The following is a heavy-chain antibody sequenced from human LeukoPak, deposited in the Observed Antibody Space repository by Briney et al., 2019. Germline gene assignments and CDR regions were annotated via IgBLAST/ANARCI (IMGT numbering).Heavy chain of an antibody. V-gene: IGHV3-11*06. CDR3: AREGWELLHFDY. CDR1: GFTFTDHY. CDR2: ISSGSTYT. J-gene: IGHJ4*02. D-gene: IGHD1-26*01. Sequence: GGSLRLSCAASGFTFTDHYMSWIRQAPGKGLEWVSYISSGSTYTNYADSVRGRFTISRDNAKNSLYLQMNSLRAEDTAVYYCAREGWELLHFDYWGQGTLVTVSS.